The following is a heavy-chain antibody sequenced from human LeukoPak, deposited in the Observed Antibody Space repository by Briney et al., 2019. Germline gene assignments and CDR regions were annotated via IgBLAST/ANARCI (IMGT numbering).Heavy chain of an antibody. J-gene: IGHJ4*02. Sequence: GSLRLSCAASGFTLRNYDMSWVRQAPGKGLEWVAATSGSGVNSYYADSVRGRFTISRDNSQNTLYLQMDSLRAEDTALYYCAKEYSGYDFDYWGQGTLVTVSS. V-gene: IGHV3-23*01. D-gene: IGHD5-12*01. CDR3: AKEYSGYDFDY. CDR2: TSGSGVNS. CDR1: GFTLRNYD.